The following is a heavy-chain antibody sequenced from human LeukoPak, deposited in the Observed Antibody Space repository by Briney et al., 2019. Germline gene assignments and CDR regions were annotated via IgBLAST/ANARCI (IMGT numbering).Heavy chain of an antibody. D-gene: IGHD1-26*01. CDR1: GFTLSSYS. V-gene: IGHV3-48*02. J-gene: IGHJ4*02. CDR2: ITASGTAM. Sequence: GGSLRLSCAASGFTLSSYSMNWVRQAPGKGLEWVSHITASGTAMFYADSVKGRFTISRDNAKDSLYLQMNSLRDEDTAVYYCASSGSYRFDYWGQGTLVTVSS. CDR3: ASSGSYRFDY.